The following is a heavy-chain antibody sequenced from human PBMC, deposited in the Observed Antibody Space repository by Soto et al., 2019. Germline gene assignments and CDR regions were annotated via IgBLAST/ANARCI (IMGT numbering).Heavy chain of an antibody. CDR2: ISGSGGST. D-gene: IGHD1-26*01. CDR3: ANPPPTMESTIYYYYGMDV. V-gene: IGHV3-23*01. Sequence: PGGSLRLSCAASGFTFSNYAMTWVRQAPGKGLEWVSAISGSGGSTYYADSVKGRFTISRDNSKNTLYLQMDSLRAEDTAVYYCANPPPTMESTIYYYYGMDVWGQGTTVTVSS. J-gene: IGHJ6*02. CDR1: GFTFSNYA.